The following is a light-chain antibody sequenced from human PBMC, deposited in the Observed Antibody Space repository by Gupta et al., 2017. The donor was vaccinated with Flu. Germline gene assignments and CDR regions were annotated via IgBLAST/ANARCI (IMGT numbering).Light chain of an antibody. CDR3: AAWDDSLNGYV. Sequence: QSVLPQPPSASGTPGQRVTIPCSGSSSNIGSNTVNWYQQLPGTAPKLLIYSNNQRPSGVPDRFSGSKSGTSASLAISGLQSEDEADYYCAAWDDSLNGYVFGTGTKVTVL. J-gene: IGLJ1*01. CDR1: SSNIGSNT. V-gene: IGLV1-44*01. CDR2: SNN.